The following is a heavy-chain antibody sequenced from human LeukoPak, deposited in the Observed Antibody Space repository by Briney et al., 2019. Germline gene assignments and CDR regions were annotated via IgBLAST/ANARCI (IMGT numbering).Heavy chain of an antibody. Sequence: SETLSLTCSVSGVSISAYYWSWIRQPAGKGLEWIGRIYPGESIYASENTNYNPSLKSRVTISVDTSKNQFSLKLSSVTAADTAVYYCARGRPRITMIVVVTGYYFDYWGQGTLVTVSS. J-gene: IGHJ4*02. CDR3: ARGRPRITMIVVVTGYYFDY. CDR1: GVSISAYY. V-gene: IGHV4-4*07. D-gene: IGHD3-22*01. CDR2: IYPGESIYASENT.